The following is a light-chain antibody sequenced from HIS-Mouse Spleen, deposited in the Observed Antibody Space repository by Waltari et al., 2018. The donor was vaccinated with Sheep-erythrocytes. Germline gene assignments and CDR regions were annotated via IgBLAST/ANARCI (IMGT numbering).Light chain of an antibody. V-gene: IGKV3-11*01. J-gene: IGKJ1*01. Sequence: EIVLTQSPAPLSLSTVERATRTCRASQSVSSYLAWYQQKPGQAPRLLIYDASNRATGIPARFSCSGSGTDFTLTISSLEPEDFAVYYCQQRSNWPPTFGQGTKVEIK. CDR2: DAS. CDR3: QQRSNWPPT. CDR1: QSVSSY.